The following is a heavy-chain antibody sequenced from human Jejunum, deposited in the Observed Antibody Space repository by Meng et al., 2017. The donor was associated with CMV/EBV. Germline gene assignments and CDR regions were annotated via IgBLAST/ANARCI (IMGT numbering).Heavy chain of an antibody. CDR3: AKDGSRSSSWQRFDS. V-gene: IGHV3-23*01. Sequence: GFNLKDYGMSGVRQAPGRGLGWVAGFGGVGGAPFYADSVEGRFSVSRDNSMNALYLEMNSLRAEDTAVYYCAKDGSRSSSWQRFDSWGQGTLVTVSS. CDR1: GFNLKDYG. D-gene: IGHD6-13*01. CDR2: FGGVGGAP. J-gene: IGHJ4*02.